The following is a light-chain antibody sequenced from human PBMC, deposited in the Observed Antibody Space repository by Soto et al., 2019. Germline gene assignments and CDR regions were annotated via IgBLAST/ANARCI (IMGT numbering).Light chain of an antibody. Sequence: QSVLTQPPSASGTPGQRVTISCSGGSSNIGTNAVNWYQQLPGTAPKLLIYNNNQRPSGVPDRFSGSKSGTSASLAISGLQSEDDADYYCAAWDDRLNGYVFGTGTKLTVL. CDR1: SSNIGTNA. V-gene: IGLV1-44*01. CDR3: AAWDDRLNGYV. CDR2: NNN. J-gene: IGLJ1*01.